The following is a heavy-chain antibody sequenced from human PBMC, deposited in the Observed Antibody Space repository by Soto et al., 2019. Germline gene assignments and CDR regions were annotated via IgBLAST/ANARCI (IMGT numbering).Heavy chain of an antibody. CDR3: ARDRGPSSGYYPYWFDP. Sequence: QVQLVQSGAEVKKPGSSVKVSCKASGGTFSSYAITWVRQAPGQGLEWMGGIIPIFGTANYAQKFQGRVTITGAKSTRTXYMELSSLRSEDTAVYYCARDRGPSSGYYPYWFDPWGQGTLVTVSS. CDR1: GGTFSSYA. V-gene: IGHV1-69*14. CDR2: IIPIFGTA. D-gene: IGHD3-22*01. J-gene: IGHJ5*02.